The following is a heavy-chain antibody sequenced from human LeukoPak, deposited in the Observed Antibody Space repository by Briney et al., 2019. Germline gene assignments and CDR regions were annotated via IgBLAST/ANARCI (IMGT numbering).Heavy chain of an antibody. D-gene: IGHD3-10*01. Sequence: PGGSLRLSCAASGFSVNNLYMSCVRQAPGKGLEWVSVIYSGDRTYYADSVKGRFTISRDTSKNTVYLQMNSLRVEDTAVYYCARGPGSGSYLSYWGQGTLVTVSS. J-gene: IGHJ4*02. CDR3: ARGPGSGSYLSY. CDR2: IYSGDRT. CDR1: GFSVNNLY. V-gene: IGHV3-66*01.